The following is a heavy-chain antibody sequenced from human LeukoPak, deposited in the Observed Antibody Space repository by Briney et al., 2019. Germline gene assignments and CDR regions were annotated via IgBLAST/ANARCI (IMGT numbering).Heavy chain of an antibody. V-gene: IGHV3-23*01. CDR1: GFTFSSYA. Sequence: GGSLRLSCAASGFTFSSYAMSWVRQAPGKGLEWASAISGSDGSTYYADSVKGRFTISRDNSKNTLYLQMNSLRAEDTAVYYCAKEPGSGSFPPYGMDVWGQGTTVTVSS. CDR3: AKEPGSGSFPPYGMDV. D-gene: IGHD3-10*01. CDR2: ISGSDGST. J-gene: IGHJ6*02.